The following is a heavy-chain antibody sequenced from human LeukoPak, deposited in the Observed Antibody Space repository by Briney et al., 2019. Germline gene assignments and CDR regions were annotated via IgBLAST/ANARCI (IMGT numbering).Heavy chain of an antibody. Sequence: GGSLRLSCAASGFTFSTFAMTWVRQAPGKGLEWVSSITGTHYTTYYTDSVKGRFTISRDNSKNTLYLQMNSLRADDMAIYYCTKDPNGDYVGAFDPWGQGTLVTVSS. D-gene: IGHD4-17*01. CDR3: TKDPNGDYVGAFDP. CDR1: GFTFSTFA. CDR2: ITGTHYTT. V-gene: IGHV3-23*01. J-gene: IGHJ5*02.